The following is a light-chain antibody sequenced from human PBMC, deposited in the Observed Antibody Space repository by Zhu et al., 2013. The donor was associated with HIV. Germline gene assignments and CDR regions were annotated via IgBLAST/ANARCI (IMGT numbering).Light chain of an antibody. CDR1: QGISKF. V-gene: IGKV1-27*01. CDR2: AAS. J-gene: IGKJ1*01. Sequence: DIQMTQSPSSLSASVGDRVTIACRASQGISKFLAWYQQKPGKVPRLLIYAASTLQSGVPSRFSGSGSGTDFALTISSLQPEDVASYYCQNYNSDTWTFGQGTKVEIK. CDR3: QNYNSDTWT.